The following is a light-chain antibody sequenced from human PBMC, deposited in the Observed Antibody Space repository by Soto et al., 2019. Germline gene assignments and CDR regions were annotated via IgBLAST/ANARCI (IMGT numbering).Light chain of an antibody. CDR1: SSNIGSNT. V-gene: IGLV1-44*01. CDR3: AAWDDSLNGL. Sequence: QSVLTQPLSASGTPGQGVTISCSGSSSNIGSNTVNWYQQFPGTAPKLLTYSNNQRPSGVPDRFSGSKSGTSASLAISGLQSEDEADYYCAAWDDSLNGLFGTGTKVTVL. CDR2: SNN. J-gene: IGLJ1*01.